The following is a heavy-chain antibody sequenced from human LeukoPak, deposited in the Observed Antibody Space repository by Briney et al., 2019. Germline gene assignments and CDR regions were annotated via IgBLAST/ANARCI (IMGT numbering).Heavy chain of an antibody. CDR3: AKDPGVWDFFDY. CDR2: IRYDGSNK. J-gene: IGHJ4*02. V-gene: IGHV3-30*02. D-gene: IGHD7-27*01. CDR1: GFTFSSYG. Sequence: GGSLRLSCAASGFTFSSYGMHWVRQAPGKGLEWVAFIRYDGSNKYYADSVKGRFTISRDNSKNTLYLQMNSLRAEDTAVYYCAKDPGVWDFFDYWGQGTLVTVSS.